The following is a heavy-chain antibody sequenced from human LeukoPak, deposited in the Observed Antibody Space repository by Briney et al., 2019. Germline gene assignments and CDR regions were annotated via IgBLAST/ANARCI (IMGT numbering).Heavy chain of an antibody. D-gene: IGHD6-19*01. CDR1: GYTFSRHY. Sequence: ASVKVSCKTSGYTFSRHYIHWVRQAPGQGLEWLGIINTSGATTRYGQNFKGRVTATRDTSTSTVYMEMSSLNSEVTAVYYCARGLESSGWYGMDVWGQGTTIIVSS. CDR3: ARGLESSGWYGMDV. J-gene: IGHJ6*02. CDR2: INTSGATT. V-gene: IGHV1-46*01.